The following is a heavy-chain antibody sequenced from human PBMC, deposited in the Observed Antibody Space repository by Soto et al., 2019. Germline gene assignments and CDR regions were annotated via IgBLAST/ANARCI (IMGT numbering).Heavy chain of an antibody. CDR3: ARSSGGWYYFDY. D-gene: IGHD6-19*01. J-gene: IGHJ4*02. CDR2: IIPILGIA. Sequence: SVKVSCKASGGTFSSYTSSWVRQAPGQGLEWMGRIIPILGIANYAQKFQGRVTITADKSTSTAYMELSSLRSEDTAVYYCARSSGGWYYFDYWGQGTLVTVSS. CDR1: GGTFSSYT. V-gene: IGHV1-69*02.